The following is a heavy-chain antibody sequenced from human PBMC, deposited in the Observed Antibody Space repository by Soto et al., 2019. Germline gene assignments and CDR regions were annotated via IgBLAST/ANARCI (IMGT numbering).Heavy chain of an antibody. CDR1: GFTFSSYA. J-gene: IGHJ4*02. Sequence: GGSLRLSCAASGFTFSSYAMSWVRQAPGKGLEWVSAISGSGGSTYYADSVKGRFTISRDNSKNTLYLQMNSLRAEDTAVYYCHLPYCSGGSCYYWGQGTLVTVSS. V-gene: IGHV3-23*01. D-gene: IGHD2-15*01. CDR3: HLPYCSGGSCYY. CDR2: ISGSGGST.